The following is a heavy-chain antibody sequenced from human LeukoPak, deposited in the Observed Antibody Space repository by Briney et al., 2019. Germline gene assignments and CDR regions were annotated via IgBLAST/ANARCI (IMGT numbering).Heavy chain of an antibody. V-gene: IGHV3-30*18. CDR3: ANLYGDYPDF. D-gene: IGHD4-17*01. J-gene: IGHJ4*02. Sequence: GGSLRLSCAASGFTFSSYGMHWVRQAPGKGLEWVAVISYDGSNKYYADSVKGRFTISRDNFKNTLYLQMNSLRIEDTAVYYCANLYGDYPDFWGQGTLVTVSS. CDR1: GFTFSSYG. CDR2: ISYDGSNK.